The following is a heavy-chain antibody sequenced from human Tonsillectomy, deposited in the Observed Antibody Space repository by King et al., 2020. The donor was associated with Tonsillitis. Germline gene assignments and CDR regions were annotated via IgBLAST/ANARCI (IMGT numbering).Heavy chain of an antibody. CDR2: IYPGDSDT. CDR3: ARHVQQLIKGDAFDI. D-gene: IGHD6-13*01. CDR1: GYSFTSYW. Sequence: VQLVQSGAEVKKPGESLKISCKDSGYSFTSYWIGWVRQMPGKGLEWMGIIYPGDSDTRYSPSFQGQVTISADKSISTAYLQWSSLKASDTAMYYCARHVQQLIKGDAFDIWGQGTMVTVSS. J-gene: IGHJ3*02. V-gene: IGHV5-51*01.